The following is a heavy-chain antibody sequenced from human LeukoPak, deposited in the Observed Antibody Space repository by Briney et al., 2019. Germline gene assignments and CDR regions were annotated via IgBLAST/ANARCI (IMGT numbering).Heavy chain of an antibody. Sequence: SETLSLTCGVYGGSFSGYYWSWIRQPPGKGLEWIGDINHSGSTNYIPSLKSRVTISVDTSKNQFSLKLSSVTAADTAVYYCARAIVVPAAPPYYFDYWGQGTLVTVSS. V-gene: IGHV4-34*01. J-gene: IGHJ4*02. CDR2: INHSGST. CDR3: ARAIVVPAAPPYYFDY. D-gene: IGHD2-2*01. CDR1: GGSFSGYY.